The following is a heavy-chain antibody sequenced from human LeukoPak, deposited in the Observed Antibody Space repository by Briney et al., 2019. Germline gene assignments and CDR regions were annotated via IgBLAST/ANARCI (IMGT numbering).Heavy chain of an antibody. CDR1: GFTFSSYE. Sequence: GGSLRLSCAASGFTFSSYEMNWVRQAPGKGLEWVSYISSSGSTIYYADSVKGRFTISRDNAKNSLYLQMNSLRAEDTAVYYCASYDWIGAVAFDYWGQGTLVTVSS. J-gene: IGHJ4*02. CDR2: ISSSGSTI. D-gene: IGHD5-12*01. V-gene: IGHV3-48*03. CDR3: ASYDWIGAVAFDY.